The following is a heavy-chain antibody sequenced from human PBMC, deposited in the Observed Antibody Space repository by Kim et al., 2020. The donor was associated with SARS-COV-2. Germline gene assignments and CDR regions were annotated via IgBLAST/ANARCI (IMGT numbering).Heavy chain of an antibody. Sequence: GGSLRLSCAASGFTFSSYDMHWVRQATGKGLEWVSTIGTTGDTYYPGSVKGRFTISRENAKNSLYIQMNSLRAGDTAVYYCARGGSGSYFWYFDLWGRGT. CDR3: ARGGSGSYFWYFDL. J-gene: IGHJ2*01. D-gene: IGHD1-26*01. CDR1: GFTFSSYD. CDR2: IGTTGDT. V-gene: IGHV3-13*01.